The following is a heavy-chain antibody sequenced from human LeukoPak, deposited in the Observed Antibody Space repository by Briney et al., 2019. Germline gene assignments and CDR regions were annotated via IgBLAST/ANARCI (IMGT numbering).Heavy chain of an antibody. CDR1: GFTFSSYA. Sequence: PGGSLRLSCAASGFTFSSYAMSWVRQAPGKGLEWVSAISGSGGSTYYADSVKGRFTISRDNSKNTLYLQMNSLRAEDTAVYYCAKGQRGGRLRYVLRCYYYYYGMDVWGQGTTVTVSS. J-gene: IGHJ6*02. CDR3: AKGQRGGRLRYVLRCYYYYYGMDV. CDR2: ISGSGGST. D-gene: IGHD5-12*01. V-gene: IGHV3-23*01.